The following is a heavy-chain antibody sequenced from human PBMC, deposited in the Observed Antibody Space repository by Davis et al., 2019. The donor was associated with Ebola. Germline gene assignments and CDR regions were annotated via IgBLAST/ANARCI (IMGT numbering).Heavy chain of an antibody. V-gene: IGHV1-2*02. J-gene: IGHJ6*03. D-gene: IGHD1-26*01. CDR2: INPNSGGT. Sequence: ASVQVSCKASGYTFTGYYMHWVRQAPGQGLEWMGWINPNSGGTNYAQKFQGRVTMTRDTSISTAYMELSSLRSEDTAVYYCARDSPRVELPDYYYYYMDVWGKGTTVTVSS. CDR1: GYTFTGYY. CDR3: ARDSPRVELPDYYYYYMDV.